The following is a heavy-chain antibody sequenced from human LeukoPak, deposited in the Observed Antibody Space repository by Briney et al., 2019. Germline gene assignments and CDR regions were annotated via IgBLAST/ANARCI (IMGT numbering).Heavy chain of an antibody. Sequence: GGSLRLSCAASRFTVSSNYMSWVRQAPGKGLEWVSFIYSSGSTYYADSVRGRFTISRDNSNNTMYLQLNSLRVEDTAVYYCARGRFGLSLDYWGQGTLVTVSS. CDR2: IYSSGST. CDR1: RFTVSSNY. D-gene: IGHD3-16*01. CDR3: ARGRFGLSLDY. J-gene: IGHJ4*02. V-gene: IGHV3-66*01.